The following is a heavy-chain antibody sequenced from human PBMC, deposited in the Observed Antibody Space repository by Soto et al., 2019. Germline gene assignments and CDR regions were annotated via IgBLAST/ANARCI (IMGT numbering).Heavy chain of an antibody. Sequence: SETLSLTCTVSGGTISSWYWSWIRQPPGTGLEWIGEIYHSGSTNYNPSLKSRVTISVDTSKNQFSLRLNSVTAADTAVYYCARSSITPRLFMYPFDYWGQGTLVTVS. D-gene: IGHD6-6*01. CDR3: ARSSITPRLFMYPFDY. J-gene: IGHJ4*02. CDR1: GGTISSWY. V-gene: IGHV4-59*08. CDR2: IYHSGST.